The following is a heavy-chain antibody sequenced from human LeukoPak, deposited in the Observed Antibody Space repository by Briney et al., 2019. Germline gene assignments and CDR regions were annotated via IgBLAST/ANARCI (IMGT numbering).Heavy chain of an antibody. V-gene: IGHV4-31*03. CDR1: GGSISSGGYY. J-gene: IGHJ4*02. CDR3: ARGGGYSYGYSSDLFDY. D-gene: IGHD5-18*01. Sequence: KTSQTLSLTCTVSGGSISSGGYYWSWIRQHPGKGLEWIGYIYYSGSTYYTPSLKSRVTISVDTSKNQFSLKLSSVTAADTAVYYCARGGGYSYGYSSDLFDYWGQGTLVTVSS. CDR2: IYYSGST.